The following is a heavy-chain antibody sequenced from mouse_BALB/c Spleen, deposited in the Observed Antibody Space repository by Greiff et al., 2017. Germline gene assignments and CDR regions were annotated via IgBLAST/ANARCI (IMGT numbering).Heavy chain of an antibody. V-gene: IGHV14-1*02. CDR2: IDPENGNT. CDR1: GFNIKDYY. CDR3: ASSLRPYAMDY. D-gene: IGHD2-12*01. Sequence: VQLQQSGAELVRPGALVKLSCKASGFNIKDYYMHWVKQRPEQGLEWIGWIDPENGNTIYDPKFQGKASITADTSSNTAYLQLSSLTSEDTAVYYCASSLRPYAMDYWGQGTSVTVSS. J-gene: IGHJ4*01.